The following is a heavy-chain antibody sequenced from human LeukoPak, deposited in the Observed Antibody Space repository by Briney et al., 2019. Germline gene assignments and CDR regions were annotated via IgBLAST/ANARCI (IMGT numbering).Heavy chain of an antibody. CDR1: GGSFSGYY. CDR2: VNHSGST. D-gene: IGHD5-18*01. V-gene: IGHV4-34*01. Sequence: SETLSLTCAVYGGSFSGYYWSWLRQPPGKGLEWVGEVNHSGSTKYNPSLKRRVTISVETYKKQSSLKRRAMTGAEQAVVYYARGPQAHTAMDYWGQGTLVTVSS. CDR3: ARGPQAHTAMDY. J-gene: IGHJ4*02.